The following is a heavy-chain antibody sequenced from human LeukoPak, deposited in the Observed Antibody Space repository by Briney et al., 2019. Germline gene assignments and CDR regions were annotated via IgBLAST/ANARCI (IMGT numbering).Heavy chain of an antibody. CDR3: ARGIGGNNYYYYGMDV. Sequence: ASVKVSCKASEGTFSSYAISWVRQAPGQGLEWMGRIIPILGIANYAQKFQGRVTITADKSTSTAYMELSSLRSEDTAVYYCARGIGGNNYYYYGMDVWGQGTTVTVSS. CDR1: EGTFSSYA. D-gene: IGHD4-23*01. V-gene: IGHV1-69*04. CDR2: IIPILGIA. J-gene: IGHJ6*02.